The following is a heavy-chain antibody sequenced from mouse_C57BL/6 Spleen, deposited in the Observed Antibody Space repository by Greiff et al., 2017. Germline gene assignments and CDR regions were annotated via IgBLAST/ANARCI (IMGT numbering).Heavy chain of an antibody. CDR1: GFNIKDYY. J-gene: IGHJ1*03. CDR3: PYSNYDWYFDV. Sequence: VQLQQSGAELVRPGASVKLSCTASGFNIKDYYMHWVKQRPDQGLEWIGRIDPEDGDTEYAPQFQGKATMTADTSSNTAYLELSSLTSEDTAVYYCPYSNYDWYFDVWGTGTTVTVSS. CDR2: IDPEDGDT. V-gene: IGHV14-1*01. D-gene: IGHD2-5*01.